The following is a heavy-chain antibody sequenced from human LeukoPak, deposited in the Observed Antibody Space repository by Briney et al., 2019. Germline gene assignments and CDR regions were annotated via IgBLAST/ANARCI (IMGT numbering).Heavy chain of an antibody. V-gene: IGHV4-39*01. J-gene: IGHJ4*02. CDR3: ARQSISGSSLSYFDY. CDR2: IYYSGST. CDR1: GGSISSSSYY. Sequence: PSETLSLTCTVSGGSISSSSYYWGWIRQPPGKGLEWIGSIYYSGSTYYNPSLKSRVTISVDTSKNQFSLKLSSVTAADTAVYYCARQSISGSSLSYFDYWGQGTLVTVSS. D-gene: IGHD3-22*01.